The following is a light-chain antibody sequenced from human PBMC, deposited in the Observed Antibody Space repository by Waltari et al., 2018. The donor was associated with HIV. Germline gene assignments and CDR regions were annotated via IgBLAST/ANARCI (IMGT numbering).Light chain of an antibody. J-gene: IGLJ2*01. CDR1: SADVGAYNY. Sequence: QSALTKTASVSGSPGQSITIPCAGTSADVGAYNYVSWYQQHPGKPPKLMIYEVTDRPSGVSNRFSGSKSGNTASLTISGLQAEDEADYYCSSYTTSSTVVFGGGTKLTVL. CDR2: EVT. V-gene: IGLV2-14*01. CDR3: SSYTTSSTVV.